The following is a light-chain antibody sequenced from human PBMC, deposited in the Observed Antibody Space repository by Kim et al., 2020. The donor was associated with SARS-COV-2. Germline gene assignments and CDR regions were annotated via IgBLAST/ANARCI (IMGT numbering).Light chain of an antibody. J-gene: IGLJ3*02. CDR1: SSDVGRYNY. V-gene: IGLV2-14*01. CDR3: TSYTSSDTWV. Sequence: GKSITVSCSGTSSDVGRYNYVSWYQQHPGKAPKLLIYEVNKRPSGASDRFSGSQSGNTASLTISGLQAEDEADYYCTSYTSSDTWVFGGGTQLTVL. CDR2: EVN.